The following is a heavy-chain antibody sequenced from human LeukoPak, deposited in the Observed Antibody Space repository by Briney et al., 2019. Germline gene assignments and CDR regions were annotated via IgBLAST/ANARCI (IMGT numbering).Heavy chain of an antibody. CDR3: TRDPGNSPDY. D-gene: IGHD4-23*01. Sequence: GGSLRLSCAGSGFTFSYYWMHWVRQAPGKGLVWVSRVNSDGTRTSYADSVKGRFTISRDNAKNTLYLQMNSLRAEDTAVYYCTRDPGNSPDYWGQGTLVTVSS. J-gene: IGHJ4*02. V-gene: IGHV3-74*01. CDR1: GFTFSYYW. CDR2: VNSDGTRT.